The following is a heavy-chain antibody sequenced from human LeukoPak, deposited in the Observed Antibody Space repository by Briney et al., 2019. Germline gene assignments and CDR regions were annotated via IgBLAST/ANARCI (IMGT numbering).Heavy chain of an antibody. CDR1: GFTFSSYW. V-gene: IGHV3-74*01. CDR2: INSDGSST. CDR3: ATYDFWGGYYGY. Sequence: SGGSLRLSCAASGFTFSSYWMHWVRQAPGKGLVWVSRINSDGSSTSYADSVKGRFTISRDNAKNTLYLQMNSLRAEDTAVYYCATYDFWGGYYGYWGQGTLVTVSS. J-gene: IGHJ4*02. D-gene: IGHD3-3*01.